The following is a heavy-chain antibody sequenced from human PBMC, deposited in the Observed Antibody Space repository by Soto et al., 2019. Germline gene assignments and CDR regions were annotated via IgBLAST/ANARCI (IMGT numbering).Heavy chain of an antibody. CDR1: GGSISSSGYY. V-gene: IGHV4-39*01. D-gene: IGHD2-2*01. CDR2: TYYSGST. J-gene: IGHJ5*02. CDR3: ARLHCNSPNCVPLDP. Sequence: SDTLSLTCTVSGGSISSSGYYWGWIRQPPGKGLEWIGSTYYSGSTSYNPSLKSRVTMSVDTSKNQLSLKLSSVTAADTAVYYCARLHCNSPNCVPLDPWGQGTLVTVSS.